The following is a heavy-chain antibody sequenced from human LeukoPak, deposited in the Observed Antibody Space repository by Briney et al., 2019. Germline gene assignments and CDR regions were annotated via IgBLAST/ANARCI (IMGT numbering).Heavy chain of an antibody. D-gene: IGHD2-2*01. Sequence: PGGSLRLSCAASGLTFSNYAMTWVCQAPGKGLEWVSSISTSGESTYYADSVKGRFTISRDNSKNTLYLHMNSLRAEDTAIYYCAKDALRLCSSTSCYLWGQGTLVTVSS. CDR1: GLTFSNYA. CDR3: AKDALRLCSSTSCYL. J-gene: IGHJ4*02. V-gene: IGHV3-23*01. CDR2: ISTSGEST.